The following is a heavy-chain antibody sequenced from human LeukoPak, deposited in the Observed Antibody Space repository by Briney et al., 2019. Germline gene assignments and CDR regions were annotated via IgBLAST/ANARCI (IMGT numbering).Heavy chain of an antibody. V-gene: IGHV1-2*02. CDR2: INPNSGGT. Sequence: ASVKVSCKASGYTFTGYYMHWVRQAPGQGLEWMGWINPNSGGTNYAQKFQGRVTMTRDTSISTAYMELSRPRSDDTAVYYCARDLTVGASFDYWGQGTLVTVSS. J-gene: IGHJ4*02. CDR3: ARDLTVGASFDY. D-gene: IGHD1-26*01. CDR1: GYTFTGYY.